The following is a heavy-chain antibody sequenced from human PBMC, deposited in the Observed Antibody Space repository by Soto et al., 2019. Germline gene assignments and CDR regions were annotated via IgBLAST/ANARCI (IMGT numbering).Heavy chain of an antibody. CDR3: ARELGCSGGSCPDYLRLHYPSYFDY. J-gene: IGHJ4*02. CDR2: ISAYNGNT. V-gene: IGHV1-18*01. CDR1: GYTFTSYG. D-gene: IGHD2-15*01. Sequence: QVQLVQSGAEVKKPGASVKVSCKASGYTFTSYGISWVRQAPGQGLEWMGWISAYNGNTNYAQKLQGRVIMTTDTSTSTAYMELRSLRSDDTAVYYCARELGCSGGSCPDYLRLHYPSYFDYWGQGTLVTVSS.